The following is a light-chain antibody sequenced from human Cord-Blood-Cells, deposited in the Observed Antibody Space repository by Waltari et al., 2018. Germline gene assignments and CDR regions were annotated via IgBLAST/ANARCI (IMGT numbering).Light chain of an antibody. V-gene: IGLV1-47*01. CDR3: AAWDDSLSGPV. CDR2: RNK. J-gene: IGLJ3*02. Sequence: QSVLTLRPPASGTPGPRVTVPGSAGSSHLGSINEHGYQQLPGTAPNLLIYRNKQRPSGVPVRFSGSKSGTSASLAISGLRSEDEADYYCAAWDDSLSGPVFCGGTKLTVL. CDR1: SSHLGSIN.